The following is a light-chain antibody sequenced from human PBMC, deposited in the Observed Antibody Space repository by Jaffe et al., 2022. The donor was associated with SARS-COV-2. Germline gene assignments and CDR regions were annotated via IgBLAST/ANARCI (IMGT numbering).Light chain of an antibody. Sequence: DIQMTQSPSSLSASVGDRVTITCRASQNINTFLNWYQQKPGKAPRVLIYAASSLQRGVPSRFSGGGSGTDFTLTISSLQVEDFATYYCQQSYRTPTFGQGTKVEIK. J-gene: IGKJ1*01. CDR1: QNINTF. CDR2: AAS. CDR3: QQSYRTPT. V-gene: IGKV1-39*01.